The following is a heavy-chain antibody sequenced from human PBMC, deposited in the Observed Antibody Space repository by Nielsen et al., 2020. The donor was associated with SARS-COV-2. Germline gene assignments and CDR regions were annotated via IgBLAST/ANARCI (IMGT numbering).Heavy chain of an antibody. J-gene: IGHJ4*02. Sequence: GGSLRLSCAASGFTISSYAMSWVRQAPGKGLEWVSGIRGSGDTYYADSVKGRFTISRDNSKNTLYLQMNSLRAEDTAVYHCAKAVEMAAMLFDYWGQGTLVTVSS. CDR2: IRGSGDT. D-gene: IGHD5-24*01. CDR3: AKAVEMAAMLFDY. CDR1: GFTISSYA. V-gene: IGHV3-23*01.